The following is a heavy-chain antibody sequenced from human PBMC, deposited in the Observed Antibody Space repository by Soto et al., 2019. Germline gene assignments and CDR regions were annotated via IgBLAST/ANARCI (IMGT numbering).Heavy chain of an antibody. Sequence: QVQLQESGPGLVKPSETLSLTCTVSGGSISSYYWSWIRQPPGKGLEWIGYIYYSGSTNYNPSLKSRVTISVDTSKNQFSLKLSSVTAADTAVYYCARDQGEGIAVAGDPGAFDIWGQGTMVTVSS. V-gene: IGHV4-59*01. CDR2: IYYSGST. J-gene: IGHJ3*02. CDR1: GGSISSYY. CDR3: ARDQGEGIAVAGDPGAFDI. D-gene: IGHD6-19*01.